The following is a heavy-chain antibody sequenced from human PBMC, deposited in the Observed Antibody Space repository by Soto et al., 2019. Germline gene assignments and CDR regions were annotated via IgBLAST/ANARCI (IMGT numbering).Heavy chain of an antibody. Sequence: EEQLVESGGGLVQPGGSPRLSCAASGFMFSSYWMTWVRQAPGKGLEWVANIHRDGSEKYYVDSVKGRFTISRDNAKNSLYLQMDSLRAEDTAIYYCARSIAARLPYFDYWGQGTLVTVSS. V-gene: IGHV3-7*03. J-gene: IGHJ4*02. CDR3: ARSIAARLPYFDY. CDR1: GFMFSSYW. CDR2: IHRDGSEK. D-gene: IGHD6-6*01.